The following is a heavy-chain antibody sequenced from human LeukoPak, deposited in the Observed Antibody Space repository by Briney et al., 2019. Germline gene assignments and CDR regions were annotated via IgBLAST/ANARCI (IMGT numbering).Heavy chain of an antibody. CDR3: ANAPAADY. D-gene: IGHD6-13*01. Sequence: GGSLRLSCAAPGFIVSTNDMTWVRQAPGKGLEWVSLTYSGGSAYYADSVKGRFTISRDTSKNTLYLQMNSLRAEDTAVYYCANAPAADYWGQGTLVTVSS. CDR2: TYSGGSA. J-gene: IGHJ4*02. V-gene: IGHV3-53*01. CDR1: GFIVSTND.